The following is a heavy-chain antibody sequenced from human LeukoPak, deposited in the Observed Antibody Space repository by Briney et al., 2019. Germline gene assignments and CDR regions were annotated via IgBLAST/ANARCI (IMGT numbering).Heavy chain of an antibody. CDR2: TYYSGST. V-gene: IGHV4-59*08. CDR3: ATTILSDTFDI. J-gene: IGHJ3*02. D-gene: IGHD3-9*01. CDR1: GGSISGYY. Sequence: SETLSLTCTVSGGSISGYYWSWIRQPPGKGLEWIGYTYYSGSTKYNPSLKSRVTISVDTSKKQFSLMLTSVTAADTAMYFCATTILSDTFDIWGQGTMVTVSS.